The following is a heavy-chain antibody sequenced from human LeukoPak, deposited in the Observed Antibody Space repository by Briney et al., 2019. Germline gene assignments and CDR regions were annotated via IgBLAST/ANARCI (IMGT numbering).Heavy chain of an antibody. D-gene: IGHD3-10*01. V-gene: IGHV4-39*07. CDR1: GGSISSSSYY. CDR2: IYYSGST. Sequence: ASETLSLTCTVSGGSISSSSYYWGWIRQPPGKGLEWIGSIYYSGSTYCNPSLKSRVTISVDTSKNQFSLKLSSVTAADTAVYYCARDLELLWFGESPHAFDIWGQGTMVTVSS. J-gene: IGHJ3*02. CDR3: ARDLELLWFGESPHAFDI.